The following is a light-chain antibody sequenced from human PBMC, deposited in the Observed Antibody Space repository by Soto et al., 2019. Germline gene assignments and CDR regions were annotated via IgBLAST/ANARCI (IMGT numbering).Light chain of an antibody. J-gene: IGKJ1*01. V-gene: IGKV3-15*01. Sequence: IVMTQSPATLSVSPGERATRSGRASQSVSSNLAWYQQKPGQAPRLLIYGASTRATGIPARFSGSGSGTEFTLTISSLQSEDFAVYYCQQYNNWPRTFGQGTKVDIK. CDR1: QSVSSN. CDR2: GAS. CDR3: QQYNNWPRT.